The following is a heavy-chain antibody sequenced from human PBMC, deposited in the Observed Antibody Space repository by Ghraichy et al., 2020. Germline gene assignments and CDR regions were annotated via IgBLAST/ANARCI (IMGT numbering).Heavy chain of an antibody. D-gene: IGHD2-2*02. J-gene: IGHJ4*02. Sequence: SETPSLTCTVSGGSISSYYWSWIRQPPGKGLEWIGYIYYSGSTNYNPSLKSRVTISVDTSKNQFSLKLSSVTATDTAVYYCARDYISAGYFDYWGQGTLVTVSS. CDR1: GGSISSYY. V-gene: IGHV4-59*12. CDR2: IYYSGST. CDR3: ARDYISAGYFDY.